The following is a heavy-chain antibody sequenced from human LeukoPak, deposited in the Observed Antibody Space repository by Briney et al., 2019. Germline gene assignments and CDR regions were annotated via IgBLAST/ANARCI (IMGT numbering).Heavy chain of an antibody. D-gene: IGHD4-11*01. V-gene: IGHV3-64*01. CDR2: ISHNGATT. CDR1: GFTFSSYF. J-gene: IGHJ6*03. CDR3: ARDLSDYSKELTWDYYYYMDV. Sequence: PGGSLRLSCAASGFTFSSYFVHWVRQAPGKGLEFVSGISHNGATTYYANSVKGRFTISRDNAKNSLYLQMNSLRVEDTAVYYCARDLSDYSKELTWDYYYYMDVWGKGTTVTVSS.